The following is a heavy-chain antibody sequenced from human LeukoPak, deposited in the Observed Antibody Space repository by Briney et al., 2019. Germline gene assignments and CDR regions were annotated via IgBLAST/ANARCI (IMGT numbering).Heavy chain of an antibody. V-gene: IGHV3-11*06. D-gene: IGHD1-7*01. J-gene: IGHJ4*02. Sequence: GGSLRLSCAASGFTFSDYYMSWIREAPGKGLEWVSYISSSSSYTNYADSVKGRFTISRDNAKNSLYLQMNSLRAEDTAVYYCASLGTGTTYYWGQGTLVTVSS. CDR2: ISSSSSYT. CDR1: GFTFSDYY. CDR3: ASLGTGTTYY.